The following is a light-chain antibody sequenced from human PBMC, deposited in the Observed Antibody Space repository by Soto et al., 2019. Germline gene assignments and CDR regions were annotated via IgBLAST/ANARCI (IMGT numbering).Light chain of an antibody. CDR3: QRYTSNSRT. Sequence: GDRVTITCRASQNVNSWVAWYQQKPGKAPKFLIYDASNLESGVPSRFSGRGSGTEFTLTISNLQPDDFATYYCQRYTSNSRTFGQGSRV. V-gene: IGKV1-5*01. J-gene: IGKJ1*01. CDR2: DAS. CDR1: QNVNSW.